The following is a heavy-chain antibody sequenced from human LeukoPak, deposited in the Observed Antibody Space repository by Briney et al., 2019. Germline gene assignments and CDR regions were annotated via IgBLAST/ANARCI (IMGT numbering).Heavy chain of an antibody. CDR3: ARQNDFRLDY. CDR1: GYTFSSYW. CDR2: IYPGDSDT. D-gene: IGHD3-3*01. J-gene: IGHJ4*02. V-gene: IGHV5-51*01. Sequence: GESLKISCKGSGYTFSSYWIGWVRQMPGKGLEWMGIIYPGDSDTRYSPSLQDQVTISVDTSIGTAYLQWSSLKASDTAIYYCARQNDFRLDYWGQGTLVTVSS.